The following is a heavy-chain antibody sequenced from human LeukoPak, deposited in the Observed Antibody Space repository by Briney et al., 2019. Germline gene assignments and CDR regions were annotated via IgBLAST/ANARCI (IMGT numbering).Heavy chain of an antibody. CDR2: ISWNSGSI. J-gene: IGHJ4*02. Sequence: GRSLRLSCAASGFTFDDYAMHWVRQAPGKGLEWVSGISWNSGSIGYADSVKGRFTISRDNAKNSLYLQMNSLRAEDTALYHCAKDTGIAVAGPFYYFDYWGQGTLVTVSS. CDR3: AKDTGIAVAGPFYYFDY. CDR1: GFTFDDYA. V-gene: IGHV3-9*01. D-gene: IGHD6-19*01.